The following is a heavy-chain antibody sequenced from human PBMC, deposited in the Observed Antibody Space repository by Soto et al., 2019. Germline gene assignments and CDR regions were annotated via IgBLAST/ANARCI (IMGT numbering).Heavy chain of an antibody. D-gene: IGHD2-15*01. J-gene: IGHJ5*01. V-gene: IGHV4-38-2*02. CDR3: AREVYCSGGSGPQLWFGS. Sequence: SETLSLTCAVSGYSISSGYYWGWIRQPPGKGLEWIASIYHSGSAYYNPSLKSRVTISVDTSKNQFSLKLSSVTAADTAVYYCAREVYCSGGSGPQLWFGSWDKGTRVTVAS. CDR2: IYHSGSA. CDR1: GYSISSGYY.